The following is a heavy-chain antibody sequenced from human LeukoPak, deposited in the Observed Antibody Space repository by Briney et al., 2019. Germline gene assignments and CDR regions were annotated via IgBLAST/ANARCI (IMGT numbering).Heavy chain of an antibody. CDR1: GYTFTSYG. D-gene: IGHD3-22*01. CDR3: AGISSGHLGDALDI. CDR2: ISAYNGNT. J-gene: IGHJ3*02. V-gene: IGHV1-18*01. Sequence: ASVKVSCKASGYTFTSYGISWVRQAPGQGLEWMGWISAYNGNTNYAQKLQGRVTMTTDTSTSTAYMELRSLRSDDTAVYYCAGISSGHLGDALDIWGQGTMVTVSS.